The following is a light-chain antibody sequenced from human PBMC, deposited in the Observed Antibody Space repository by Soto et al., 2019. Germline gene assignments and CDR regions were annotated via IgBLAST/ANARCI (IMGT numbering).Light chain of an antibody. CDR2: DSS. CDR3: QQRYNWLT. J-gene: IGKJ4*01. V-gene: IGKV3-11*01. Sequence: IVLTQSPATLSLSPGARATLSCRASQSVTKYLAWYQQKPGQAPRLLIYDSSNRATGIPARFSGSGSGTEFTLTISSLESEDYGVDDCQQRYNWLTFGGGTKVDIK. CDR1: QSVTKY.